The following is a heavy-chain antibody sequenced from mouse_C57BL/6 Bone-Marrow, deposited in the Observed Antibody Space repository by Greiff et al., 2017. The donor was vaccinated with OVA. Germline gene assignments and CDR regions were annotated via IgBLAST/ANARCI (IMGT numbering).Heavy chain of an antibody. CDR1: GFNIKDDY. J-gene: IGHJ1*03. D-gene: IGHD2-4*01. Sequence: VHVKQSGAELVRPGASVKLSCTASGFNIKDDYMHWVKQRPEQGLEWIGWIDPENGDTEYASKFQGKATITADTSSNTAYLQLSSLTSEDTAVYYCTTKVYYDYDWYFDVWGTGTTVTVSS. CDR3: TTKVYYDYDWYFDV. V-gene: IGHV14-4*01. CDR2: IDPENGDT.